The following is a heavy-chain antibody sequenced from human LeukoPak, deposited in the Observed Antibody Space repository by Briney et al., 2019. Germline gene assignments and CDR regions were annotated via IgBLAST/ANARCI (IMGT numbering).Heavy chain of an antibody. CDR3: ARGYSGSYGRFDY. Sequence: PSETLSLTCTVSGGSISSYYWSWLRQPPGKGLEWIGYIYYSGSTSYNPSLKSRVTISVDTSKNQFSLKLSSVTAADTAVYYCARGYSGSYGRFDYWGQGTLVTVSS. CDR2: IYYSGST. J-gene: IGHJ4*02. CDR1: GGSISSYY. V-gene: IGHV4-59*01. D-gene: IGHD1-26*01.